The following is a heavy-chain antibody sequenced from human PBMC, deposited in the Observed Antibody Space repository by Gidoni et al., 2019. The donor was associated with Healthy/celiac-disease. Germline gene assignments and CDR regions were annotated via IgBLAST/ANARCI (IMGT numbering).Heavy chain of an antibody. Sequence: EVQPVASGGGWVQHGRSLRITCAASGSPCDDYAMHWVRTAPGKGLEWVSGISWDSGCIGYAGSVKGRFTICRDNAKNSLYLQMNSLRAEDTALYYCAKDGGGGYARNAFDIWGQVTMVTVSS. J-gene: IGHJ3*02. CDR1: GSPCDDYA. CDR2: ISWDSGCI. D-gene: IGHD5-12*01. CDR3: AKDGGGGYARNAFDI. V-gene: IGHV3-9*01.